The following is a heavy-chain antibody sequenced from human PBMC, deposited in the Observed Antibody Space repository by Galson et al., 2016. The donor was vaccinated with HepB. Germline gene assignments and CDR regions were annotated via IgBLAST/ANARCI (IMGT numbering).Heavy chain of an antibody. Sequence: SLRLSCAASGFTFSSYGMHWVRQAPGKGLEWVAVIWYDGSDKYYADSVKGRFTISRDNSKNTLYLQMSSLRAEDTAGYYCAREGGYDFWSGYSFRVWSLDYWGQGTLVTVSS. CDR2: IWYDGSDK. CDR1: GFTFSSYG. D-gene: IGHD3-3*01. J-gene: IGHJ4*02. V-gene: IGHV3-33*01. CDR3: AREGGYDFWSGYSFRVWSLDY.